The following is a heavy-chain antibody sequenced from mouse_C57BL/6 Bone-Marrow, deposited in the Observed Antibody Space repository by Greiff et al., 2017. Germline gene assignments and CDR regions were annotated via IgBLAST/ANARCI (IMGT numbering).Heavy chain of an antibody. Sequence: VQLVESGPELVKPGASVKISCKASGYAFSSSWMNWVKQRPGKGLEWIGRIYPGDGETNYNGKFKGKGTLTADKSSSTAYMQLNSLTSEDSAVYFCARAASYPYAMEYRGQGTSVTVAS. J-gene: IGHJ4*01. V-gene: IGHV1-82*01. CDR2: IYPGDGET. CDR1: GYAFSSSW. CDR3: ARAASYPYAMEY. D-gene: IGHD2-12*01.